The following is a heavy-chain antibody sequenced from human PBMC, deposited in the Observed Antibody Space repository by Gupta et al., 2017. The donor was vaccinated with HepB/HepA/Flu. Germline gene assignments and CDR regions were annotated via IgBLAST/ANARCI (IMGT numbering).Heavy chain of an antibody. D-gene: IGHD5/OR15-5a*01. J-gene: IGHJ5*02. CDR2: IKSDGRST. CDR1: GFTLGRYD. CDR3: ARAYTCHDL. V-gene: IGHV3-74*01. Sequence: EVQLVEYGGGLGQPGGSLRLSCAASGFTLGRYDIHWVRQVPGRGLVCVSRIKSDGRSTSYADFVRGRFTISRDSAKNTVYLQMNSLRAEDTAVYYCARAYTCHDLWGQGTLVTVSS.